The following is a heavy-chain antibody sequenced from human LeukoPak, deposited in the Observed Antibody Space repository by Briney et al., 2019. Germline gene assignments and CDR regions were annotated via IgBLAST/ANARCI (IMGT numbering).Heavy chain of an antibody. J-gene: IGHJ2*01. D-gene: IGHD3-10*01. V-gene: IGHV1-18*01. CDR3: ARDREYVGSGYWYFDF. CDR2: ISGHNGHT. Sequence: ASVKVSCKASGYTFMNSGVTWVRQAPGQGLEWVGWISGHNGHTKYAQKFQGRVTLTTETATTTAYMELRSLTSDDTAIYFCARDREYVGSGYWYFDFWGRGTLVTVSS. CDR1: GYTFMNSG.